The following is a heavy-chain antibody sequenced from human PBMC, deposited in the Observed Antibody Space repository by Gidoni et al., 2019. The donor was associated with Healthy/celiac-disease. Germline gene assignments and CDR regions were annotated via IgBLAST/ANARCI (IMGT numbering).Heavy chain of an antibody. CDR2: ILSNDEK. CDR1: GFSRSTARLG. Sequence: QVTFKESGPVLVKLTETLTLTCTVSGFSRSTARLGVSWIRQPPGKALEWLAHILSNDEKSYSTSLKSRLTISKDTSKSQVVLTMTNMDPVDTATYYCARISITMVRGVIEGFDYWGQGTLVTVSS. J-gene: IGHJ4*02. CDR3: ARISITMVRGVIEGFDY. D-gene: IGHD3-10*01. V-gene: IGHV2-26*01.